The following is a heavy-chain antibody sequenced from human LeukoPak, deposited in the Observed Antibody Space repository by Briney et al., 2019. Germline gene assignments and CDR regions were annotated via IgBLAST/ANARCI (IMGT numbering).Heavy chain of an antibody. CDR2: ISGSNSYI. V-gene: IGHV3-21*01. CDR1: GFTFSSHR. Sequence: GGSLRLSCAVSGFTFSSHRMSWVRQAPGKGLEWVSSISGSNSYIFYADSVKGRFTVSRDNAKDSLYLQMNSLRAEDTAVYYCARALTTLTYEGYWGQGTLVTVSS. D-gene: IGHD1-1*01. J-gene: IGHJ4*02. CDR3: ARALTTLTYEGY.